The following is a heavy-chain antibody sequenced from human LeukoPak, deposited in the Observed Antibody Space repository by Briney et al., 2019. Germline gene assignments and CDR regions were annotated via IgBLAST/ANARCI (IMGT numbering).Heavy chain of an antibody. CDR2: INPNSGGT. J-gene: IGHJ2*01. CDR3: ARGWDWYFDL. CDR1: GHSFTGYY. Sequence: GASVKVSCKASGHSFTGYYMQWVRQAPGKGLEWMGWINPNSGGTNYAQKFQGRVTMTRDTSISTAYMELSRLRSDDTAVYYCARGWDWYFDLWGRGTLVTVSS. D-gene: IGHD5-24*01. V-gene: IGHV1-2*02.